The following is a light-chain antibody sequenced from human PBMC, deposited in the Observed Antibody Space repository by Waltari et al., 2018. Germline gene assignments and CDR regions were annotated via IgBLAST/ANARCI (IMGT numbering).Light chain of an antibody. V-gene: IGKV3-20*01. Sequence: IVLTQSPDTLSLSPGQRATLPCRASQTINNNFLVWYQQKPGQAPRLIIHGASSRATGFPDRFSGSGSGTDFTLTISSLKPEDSAVYYCQQYDGSVLTFGGGTKVEI. J-gene: IGKJ4*01. CDR1: QTINNNF. CDR2: GAS. CDR3: QQYDGSVLT.